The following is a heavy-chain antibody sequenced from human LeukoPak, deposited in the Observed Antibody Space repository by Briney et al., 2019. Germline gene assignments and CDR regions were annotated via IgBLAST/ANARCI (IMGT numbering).Heavy chain of an antibody. CDR1: GGSISSGSYY. V-gene: IGHV4-61*01. CDR3: ARDIAVAGSWFDP. Sequence: SQTLSLTCTVSGGSISSGSYYWSWIRQSPGKGLEWLGYVSHSGSTKYNSSLKSRVTISIDTSKNQFSLKLSSVTAADTAVYYCARDIAVAGSWFDPWGQGTLVTVSS. CDR2: VSHSGST. D-gene: IGHD6-19*01. J-gene: IGHJ5*02.